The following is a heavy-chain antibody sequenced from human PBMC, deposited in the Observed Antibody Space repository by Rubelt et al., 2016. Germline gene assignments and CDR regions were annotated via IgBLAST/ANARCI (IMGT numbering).Heavy chain of an antibody. CDR2: INSDGSST. Sequence: GGGLVQPGGSLRLSCAASGFTFSSYWMHWVRQAPGKGLVWVSRINSDGSSTSYADSVKGRFTISRDNAKNTLYLQMNSLRAEDTAVYYCAKEFSPFQGGAAAGTVAFDIWGQGTMVTVSS. V-gene: IGHV3-74*01. J-gene: IGHJ3*02. CDR3: AKEFSPFQGGAAAGTVAFDI. CDR1: GFTFSSYW. D-gene: IGHD6-13*01.